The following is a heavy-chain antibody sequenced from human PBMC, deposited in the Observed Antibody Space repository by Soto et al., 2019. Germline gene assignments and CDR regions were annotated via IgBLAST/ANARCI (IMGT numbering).Heavy chain of an antibody. D-gene: IGHD3-3*02. CDR3: ARDKDRQQLGGNYYYIMDV. V-gene: IGHV1-69*12. CDR2: IMPVFSTP. J-gene: IGHJ6*01. Sequence: QVQLVQSGAEVKKPGSSVKVSCKTSGGTFRTSAISWVRQAPGQGLEWMGGIMPVFSTPDYAQKFQGRGTITADESTGTAYRELSSLRSEDTAVYYCARDKDRQQLGGNYYYIMDVWGQGTTVTVSS. CDR1: GGTFRTSA.